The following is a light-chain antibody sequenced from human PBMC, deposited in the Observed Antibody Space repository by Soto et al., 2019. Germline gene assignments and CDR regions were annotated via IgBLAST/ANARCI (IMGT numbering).Light chain of an antibody. Sequence: EIVMNQSPATLSVSPGEGATLSCRASQSVSNNVAWYQQKPGQAPRLLIFGASTRATGIPVRFSGSGSGRQFTLTISSLQSEDFAVYYCQQYNNWPSITFGQGTRLEIK. CDR1: QSVSNN. V-gene: IGKV3-15*01. CDR2: GAS. CDR3: QQYNNWPSIT. J-gene: IGKJ5*01.